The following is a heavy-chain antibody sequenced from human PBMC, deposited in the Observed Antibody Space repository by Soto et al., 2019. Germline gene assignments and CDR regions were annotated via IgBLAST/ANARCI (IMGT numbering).Heavy chain of an antibody. CDR3: ARHVPYCSDTSHCAYGMDV. CDR1: GGSISSFY. V-gene: IGHV4-59*08. J-gene: IGHJ6*02. CDR2: IYYSGST. D-gene: IGHD2-2*01. Sequence: SETLSLTCTLSGGSISSFYWSWLRKAPGKGLEWIGYIYYSGSTNYNPSLKSRVTISVDTSKNQFSLKLSSVTAADTAVYYCARHVPYCSDTSHCAYGMDVWGQGTTVTVS.